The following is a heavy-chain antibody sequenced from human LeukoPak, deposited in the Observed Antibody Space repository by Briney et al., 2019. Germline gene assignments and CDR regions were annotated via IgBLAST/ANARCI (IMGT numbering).Heavy chain of an antibody. D-gene: IGHD1-26*01. V-gene: IGHV3-9*01. J-gene: IGHJ4*02. CDR3: AKGRVVGALDY. Sequence: GRSLRLSCAASGFTFDDYAMHWVRQAPGKGLEWVSGISWNSGSIGYADSVKGRFTISRDNAKYSLYLQMNSLRAEDTALYYCAKGRVVGALDYWGQGTLVTVSS. CDR1: GFTFDDYA. CDR2: ISWNSGSI.